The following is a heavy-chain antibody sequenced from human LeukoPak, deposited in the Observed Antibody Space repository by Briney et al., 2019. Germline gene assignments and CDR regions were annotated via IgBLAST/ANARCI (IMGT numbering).Heavy chain of an antibody. D-gene: IGHD2/OR15-2a*01. V-gene: IGHV1-69*04. CDR2: IIPILGIA. J-gene: IGHJ4*02. CDR3: ARDLSADY. CDR1: GGTFSSYA. Sequence: SVKVSCKASGGTFSSYAISWVRQAPGQGLEWMGRIIPILGIANYAQKFQGRVTMTRDTSTSTVYMELSSLRSEDTAVYYCARDLSADYWGQGTLVTVSS.